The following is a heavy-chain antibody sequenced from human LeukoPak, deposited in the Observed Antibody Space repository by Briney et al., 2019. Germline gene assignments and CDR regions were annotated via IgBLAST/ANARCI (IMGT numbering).Heavy chain of an antibody. CDR1: SGSISSSTYY. CDR3: AKDDNYIRFLS. Sequence: PSETLSLTCTVSSGSISSSTYYWGWIRQPPGKGLEWIGTIYYTGSTYYNPSLKSRVTISVDTSKNQFSLKLTSVTAADTAVYYCAKDDNYIRFLSWGQGTLVTVSS. V-gene: IGHV4-39*07. CDR2: IYYTGST. D-gene: IGHD3-16*01. J-gene: IGHJ5*02.